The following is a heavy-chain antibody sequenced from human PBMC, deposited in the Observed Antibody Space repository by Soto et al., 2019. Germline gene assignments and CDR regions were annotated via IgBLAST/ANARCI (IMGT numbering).Heavy chain of an antibody. CDR2: IIPIFGTA. CDR3: ARVGSVEADIVVVPAAIQEGWFDP. J-gene: IGHJ5*02. V-gene: IGHV1-69*06. CDR1: GGTFSSYA. D-gene: IGHD2-2*02. Sequence: QVQLVQSGAEVKKPGSSVKVSCKASGGTFSSYAISWVRQAPGQGLEWMGGIIPIFGTANYAQKLQGRVTITADKSKSTAYMELSSLRSEDTAVYYCARVGSVEADIVVVPAAIQEGWFDPWGQGTLVTVSS.